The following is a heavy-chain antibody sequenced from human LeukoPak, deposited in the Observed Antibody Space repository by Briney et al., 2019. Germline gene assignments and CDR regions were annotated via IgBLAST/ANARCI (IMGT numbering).Heavy chain of an antibody. D-gene: IGHD6-19*01. CDR3: TRVIVAVPGYFDYFDF. CDR2: INEDGSNK. Sequence: GGSLRLSCTASGFSFSNHYMRWIHQAPGKGLEWVANINEDGSNKWHLGSVKGRFTVSRDNARNSLYLQMNSLRVEDTAVYYCTRVIVAVPGYFDYFDFWGQGVLVTVSS. V-gene: IGHV3-7*01. J-gene: IGHJ4*02. CDR1: GFSFSNHY.